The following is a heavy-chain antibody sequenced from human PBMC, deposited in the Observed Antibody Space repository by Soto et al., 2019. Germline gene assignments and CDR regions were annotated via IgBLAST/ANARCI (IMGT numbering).Heavy chain of an antibody. CDR1: GGTFGSYA. V-gene: IGHV1-69*13. J-gene: IGHJ6*03. Sequence: SVKVSFKASGGTFGSYAISWVRQAPGQGLEWMGGIIPIFSTANYAQKFQGRVTITADESTSTAYMELSSLRCENTAVYYCACFGMVGSGQPSYYFYFYMDVWGKGTTVTVSS. CDR2: IIPIFSTA. D-gene: IGHD1-26*01. CDR3: ACFGMVGSGQPSYYFYFYMDV.